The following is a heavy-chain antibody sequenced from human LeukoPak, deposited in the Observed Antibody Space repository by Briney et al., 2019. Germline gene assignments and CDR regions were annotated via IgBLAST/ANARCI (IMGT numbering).Heavy chain of an antibody. V-gene: IGHV3-21*01. Sequence: GGSLRLSCAASGFTFSSNSMNWVRQAPGKGLEWVSSISSSSSYIYYADSVKGRFTISRDNARNSLYLRMNSLRAGDTAVYYCARGYSNYGYAFDIWGQGTMVTVSS. CDR1: GFTFSSNS. CDR2: ISSSSSYI. J-gene: IGHJ3*02. D-gene: IGHD4-11*01. CDR3: ARGYSNYGYAFDI.